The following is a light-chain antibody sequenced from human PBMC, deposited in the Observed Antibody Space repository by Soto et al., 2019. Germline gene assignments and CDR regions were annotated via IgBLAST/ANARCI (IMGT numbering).Light chain of an antibody. CDR3: QTWGTGTVV. CDR1: SGHSSYA. CDR2: VNSDGRH. Sequence: QPVLTQSPSASASLGDSVTLTCTLSSGHSSYANAWHQQQPEQGPRYLMRVNSDGRHIKGDGIPDRFSGSSSGAERYLPISSLQSEDEAYYYCQTWGTGTVVFGGGTKLTVL. V-gene: IGLV4-69*01. J-gene: IGLJ2*01.